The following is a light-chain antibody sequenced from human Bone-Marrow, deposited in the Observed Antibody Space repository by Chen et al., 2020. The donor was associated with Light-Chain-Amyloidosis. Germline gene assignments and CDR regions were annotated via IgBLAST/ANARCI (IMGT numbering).Light chain of an antibody. CDR1: SSDVGCYDY. CDR3: SSYTSSSAPVV. Sequence: QSALTQLASAPPSPGQSITIYSTPSSSDVGCYDYVSWYQQHPGKAPKLLIYDVRIRPAGVSNRCSGSKYGNTASLAISGLLTEDEAAYDGSSYTSSSAPVVFGGGTKQTVL. J-gene: IGLJ2*01. V-gene: IGLV2-14*03. CDR2: DVR.